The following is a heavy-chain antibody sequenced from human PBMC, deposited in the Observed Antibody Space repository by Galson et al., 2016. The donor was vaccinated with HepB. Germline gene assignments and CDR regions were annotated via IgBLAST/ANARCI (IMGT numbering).Heavy chain of an antibody. CDR1: GGSISSSSYY. CDR2: IYYSGST. D-gene: IGHD3-10*01. CDR3: ARHLDYSGAGD. V-gene: IGHV4-39*01. J-gene: IGHJ4*02. Sequence: SETLSLTCTVSGGSISSSSYYWGWIRQPPGKGLEWIGNIYYSGSTYYNPSLKSRVTISVDTSKNQFSLKLSSVTAADTAVYYCARHLDYSGAGDWGQGTLVTVSS.